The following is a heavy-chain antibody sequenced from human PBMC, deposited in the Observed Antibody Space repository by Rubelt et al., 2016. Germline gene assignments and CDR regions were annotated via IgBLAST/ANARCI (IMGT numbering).Heavy chain of an antibody. CDR2: IYSGGNT. J-gene: IGHJ4*02. CDR1: GFTVSSNY. V-gene: IGHV3-66*01. Sequence: EVQLVESGGGLVQPGGSLRLSCVASGFTVSSNYMSWVRQAPGRGLEWVSFIYSGGNTYYADSVKGRFTISRDNSKNMLYLQMNSLRAEDTAVYYCASYYFDYWGQGTLVIVSS. CDR3: ASYYFDY.